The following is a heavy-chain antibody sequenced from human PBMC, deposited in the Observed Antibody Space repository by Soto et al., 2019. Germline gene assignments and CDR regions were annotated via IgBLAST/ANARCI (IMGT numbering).Heavy chain of an antibody. J-gene: IGHJ3*02. D-gene: IGHD3-10*01. CDR1: GYSFTSYL. CDR3: ARPQRPLWLNDAFDI. V-gene: IGHV5-51*03. Sequence: EVQLVQSGAEVKKPGESLKISCKDSGYSFTSYLIGWVRQMPGKGLEWMGIIYPGDSDTRYSPSFQGQVTISADKSISTAYLQWSSLKASDTAMYYCARPQRPLWLNDAFDIWGQWTMVTVSS. CDR2: IYPGDSDT.